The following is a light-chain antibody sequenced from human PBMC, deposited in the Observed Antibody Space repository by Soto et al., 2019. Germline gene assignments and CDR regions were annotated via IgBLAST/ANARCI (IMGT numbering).Light chain of an antibody. CDR2: DAS. CDR1: QSISSW. J-gene: IGKJ1*01. V-gene: IGKV1-5*01. Sequence: DIQMTQSPSTLSASVGDRVTVSVLASQSISSWLAWYQQKPGKAPKLLIYDASSLESGVPSRFSGSGSGTEFTLTISSLQPDDFATYYCQQYNSYSWTFGQGTKVDI. CDR3: QQYNSYSWT.